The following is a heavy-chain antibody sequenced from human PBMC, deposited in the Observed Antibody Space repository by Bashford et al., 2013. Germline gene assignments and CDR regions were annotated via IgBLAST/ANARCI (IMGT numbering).Heavy chain of an antibody. CDR2: ISSRGTT. D-gene: IGHD3-9*01. J-gene: IGHJ4*02. CDR1: GGSISSSSYY. CDR3: ASHNTLILFDY. V-gene: IGHV4-39*01. Sequence: SETLSLTCTVSGGSISSSSYYWGWIRQPPGKGLEWIGTISSRGTTYYSPSLQSRVTISVDTSRNQFSLKLNSVTAADRALYYCASHNTLILFDYWGQGNPGSPSPQ.